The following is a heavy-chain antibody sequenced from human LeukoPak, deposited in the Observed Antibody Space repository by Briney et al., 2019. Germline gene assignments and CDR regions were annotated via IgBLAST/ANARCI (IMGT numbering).Heavy chain of an antibody. CDR1: GGSVSSNY. CDR2: IYSGGST. Sequence: ETLSLTCTVSGGSVSSNYMSWVRQAPGKGLEWVSVIYSGGSTYYADSVKGRFTISRDNSKNTLYLQMNSLRAEDTAVYYCARAGLRYFDWLSPFDYWGQGTLVTVSS. D-gene: IGHD3-9*01. J-gene: IGHJ4*02. V-gene: IGHV3-66*01. CDR3: ARAGLRYFDWLSPFDY.